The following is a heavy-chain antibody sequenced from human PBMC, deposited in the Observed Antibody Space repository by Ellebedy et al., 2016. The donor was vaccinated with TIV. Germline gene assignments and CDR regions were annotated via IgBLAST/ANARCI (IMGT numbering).Heavy chain of an antibody. CDR3: AKDRGNYGGAPYNGMDV. J-gene: IGHJ6*02. CDR1: GFIFSNSG. D-gene: IGHD3-10*01. V-gene: IGHV3-30*02. Sequence: GESLKISCAASGFIFSNSGMNWVRQAPSKGLEWVAFIRYDGNYEYIADSVKGRLTISRDNSKNTLSLQMNSVRAEDTAVYYCAKDRGNYGGAPYNGMDVWGQGTTVIVSS. CDR2: IRYDGNYE.